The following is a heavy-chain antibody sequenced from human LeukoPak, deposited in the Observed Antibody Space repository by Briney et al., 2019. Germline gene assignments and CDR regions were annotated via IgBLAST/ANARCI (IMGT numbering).Heavy chain of an antibody. CDR2: LSGLGYRT. D-gene: IGHD3-10*01. CDR1: GFIFSTYA. Sequence: GGSLRLSCEASGFIFSTYAMSWVRQAPGKGLEWVSGLSGLGYRTHYADSVKGRFTISRDNSKNTLYLQMNSLRAEDTAVYYCARNGRYYYGSGSYPNWFDPWGQGTLVTVSS. J-gene: IGHJ5*02. V-gene: IGHV3-23*01. CDR3: ARNGRYYYGSGSYPNWFDP.